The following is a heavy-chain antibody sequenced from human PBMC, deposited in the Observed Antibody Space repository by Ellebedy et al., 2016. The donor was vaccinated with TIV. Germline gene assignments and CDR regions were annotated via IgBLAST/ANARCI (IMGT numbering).Heavy chain of an antibody. CDR1: GGSISSYY. J-gene: IGHJ4*02. V-gene: IGHV4-4*07. D-gene: IGHD6-13*01. CDR3: ASIAAAGPWVFDY. CDR2: IYTSGSP. Sequence: SETLSLTCTVSGGSISSYYWSWIRQPAGKGLEWIGRIYTSGSPNYNPSLKSRVTMSVDPSKNQSPLKLSSVTAADTAVYYCASIAAAGPWVFDYWGQGILVTVSS.